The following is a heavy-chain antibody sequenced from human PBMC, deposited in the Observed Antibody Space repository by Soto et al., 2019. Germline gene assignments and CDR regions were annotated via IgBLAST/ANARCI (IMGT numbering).Heavy chain of an antibody. D-gene: IGHD6-13*01. CDR2: ISSSSSYI. Sequence: GGSLRLSCAASGFTFGGYSVNWVRQAPGKGLEWVSSISSSSSYIYYADSVKGRFTISRDNAKNSLYLQMNSLRAEDTAVYYCARDKGIAAAADYGMDVWGQGTTVTVSS. V-gene: IGHV3-21*01. CDR3: ARDKGIAAAADYGMDV. CDR1: GFTFGGYS. J-gene: IGHJ6*02.